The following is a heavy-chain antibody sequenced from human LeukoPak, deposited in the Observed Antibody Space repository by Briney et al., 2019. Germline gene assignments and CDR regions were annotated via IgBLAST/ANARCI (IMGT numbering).Heavy chain of an antibody. CDR3: ARTGHCSGGSCYSSDY. CDR1: GGSFSGYY. CDR2: INHSGST. D-gene: IGHD2-15*01. J-gene: IGHJ4*02. V-gene: IGHV4-34*01. Sequence: SETLSLTCAVYGGSFSGYYWSWIRQPPGKGLEWIGEINHSGSTNYNPSLKSRVTISVDTSKNQFSLKLSSLTAADTAVYYCARTGHCSGGSCYSSDYWGQGTLVTVSS.